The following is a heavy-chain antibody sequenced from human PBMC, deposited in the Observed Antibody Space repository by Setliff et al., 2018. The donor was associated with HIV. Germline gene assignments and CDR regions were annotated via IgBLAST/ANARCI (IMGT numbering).Heavy chain of an antibody. J-gene: IGHJ4*02. CDR3: AKGSYSSGRYDNYLDY. Sequence: GGSLRLSCAASGFTFDDYAMHWVRQAPGKGLEWVSGITWNSGSIAYADSVKGRFTISRDNAKNSLYLQMNSLRVEDTAVYYCAKGSYSSGRYDNYLDYWGQGALVTVSS. CDR1: GFTFDDYA. CDR2: ITWNSGSI. V-gene: IGHV3-9*01. D-gene: IGHD3-22*01.